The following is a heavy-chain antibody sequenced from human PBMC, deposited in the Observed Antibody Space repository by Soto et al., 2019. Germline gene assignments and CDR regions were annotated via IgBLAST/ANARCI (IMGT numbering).Heavy chain of an antibody. J-gene: IGHJ5*01. CDR1: GGSISDDSY. CDR2: IYHTGNT. Sequence: SETLSLTCTVSGGSISDDSYWSWIRQTPGKGLEWIGYIYHTGNTYYNPSLRSRVSISVDESKSQFSLKLISVTAADTAVYFCARDEYQLLSSVSWFDSWGQGTLVTVSS. CDR3: ARDEYQLLSSVSWFDS. V-gene: IGHV4-30-4*01. D-gene: IGHD2-2*01.